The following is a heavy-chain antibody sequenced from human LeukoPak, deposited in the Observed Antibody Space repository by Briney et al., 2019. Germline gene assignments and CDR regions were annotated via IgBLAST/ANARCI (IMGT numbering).Heavy chain of an antibody. D-gene: IGHD3-22*01. V-gene: IGHV1-24*01. Sequence: ASVKVSCKVSGYTLTELSMHWVRQAPGKGLEGMGGFGPEDGETIYAQKFQGRVTMTEDTSTDTAYMELSSLRSEDTAVYYCATKRSWNYYDSSGYYSEVYWGQGTLVTVSS. CDR2: FGPEDGET. CDR1: GYTLTELS. J-gene: IGHJ4*02. CDR3: ATKRSWNYYDSSGYYSEVY.